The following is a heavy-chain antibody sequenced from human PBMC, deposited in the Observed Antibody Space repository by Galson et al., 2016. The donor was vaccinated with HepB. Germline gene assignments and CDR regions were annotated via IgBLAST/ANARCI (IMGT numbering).Heavy chain of an antibody. Sequence: SETLSLTCTVYSGSFSAYYWSWIRQSPGKGLEWIGAVNHLGDTDYDPSLKSRVTISIDTSKNHFSLKLTSVTAADTAVYYWARTRSPGRRGSQSGPKYYFDNCGQGILVTVSS. CDR2: VNHLGDT. CDR1: SGSFSAYY. J-gene: IGHJ4*02. V-gene: IGHV4-34*01. CDR3: ARTRSPGRRGSQSGPKYYFDN. D-gene: IGHD2/OR15-2a*01.